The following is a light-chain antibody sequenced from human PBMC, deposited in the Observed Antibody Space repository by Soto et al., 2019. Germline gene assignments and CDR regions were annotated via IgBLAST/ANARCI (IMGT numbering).Light chain of an antibody. V-gene: IGLV1-44*01. J-gene: IGLJ1*01. CDR3: AAWDDSLNGYV. Sequence: QSVLTQPPSASGTPGRRVTISCSGGSSKIGTNAVNWYQQLPGTAPKLLIYNNNQRPSGVPDRFSGSKSGTSASLAISGLQSEDEADYYCAAWDDSLNGYVFGTGTKVTVL. CDR2: NNN. CDR1: SSKIGTNA.